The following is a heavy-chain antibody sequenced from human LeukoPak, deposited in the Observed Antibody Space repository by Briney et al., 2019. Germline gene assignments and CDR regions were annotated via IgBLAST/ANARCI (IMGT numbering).Heavy chain of an antibody. CDR3: ARAPGGDSYYFDY. CDR1: GFTFSSHS. D-gene: IGHD2-21*02. V-gene: IGHV3-21*01. CDR2: ISSSSSYI. Sequence: GGSLRLSCAASGFTFSSHSMNWARQAPGKGLEWVSSISSSSSYIYYADSVKGRFTISRDNAKNSLYLQMNSLRAEDTAVYYCARAPGGDSYYFDYWGQGTLVTVSS. J-gene: IGHJ4*02.